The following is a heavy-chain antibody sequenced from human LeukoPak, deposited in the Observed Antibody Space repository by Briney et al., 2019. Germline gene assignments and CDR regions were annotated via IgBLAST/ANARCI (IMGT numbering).Heavy chain of an antibody. D-gene: IGHD1-7*01. CDR3: ARVEVTGTTPFPYFDY. Sequence: WASVKVSCKASGYTFTGYYMHWVRQAPGQGLEWMGWINPNSGGTNYAQNFQGRVTLTRDTSISTACMELSRLRSDDTAVYYCARVEVTGTTPFPYFDYWGQGTLVTVSS. V-gene: IGHV1-2*02. J-gene: IGHJ4*02. CDR2: INPNSGGT. CDR1: GYTFTGYY.